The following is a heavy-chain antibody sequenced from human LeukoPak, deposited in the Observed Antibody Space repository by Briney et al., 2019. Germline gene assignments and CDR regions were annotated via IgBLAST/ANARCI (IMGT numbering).Heavy chain of an antibody. CDR1: GYTFTNLD. CDR3: ARGPFYYDSGTNYKGNAFDI. V-gene: IGHV1-8*01. D-gene: IGHD3-10*01. J-gene: IGHJ3*02. Sequence: ASVKVSCKASGYTFTNLDINWVRQASGQGLEWMGWMNSKSGNTGCAQKFQGRVTMTRDTSISTAYMELNSLRSEDTAVYYCARGPFYYDSGTNYKGNAFDIWGQGTLVTVSS. CDR2: MNSKSGNT.